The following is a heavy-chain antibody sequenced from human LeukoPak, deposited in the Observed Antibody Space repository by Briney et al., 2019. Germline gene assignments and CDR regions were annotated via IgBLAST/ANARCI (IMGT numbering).Heavy chain of an antibody. V-gene: IGHV3-48*01. Sequence: QPGGSLRLSCAVSGFTFSSYSMNWVRRAPGKGLEWVSYIGSSVSTRYYADSVKGRFTISRDNGKHSLYLQMNSLRAEDTAVYYCATEGSDCWSGYSKGYFDYWGQGTLVTVSS. D-gene: IGHD3-3*01. CDR1: GFTFSSYS. CDR3: ATEGSDCWSGYSKGYFDY. CDR2: IGSSVSTR. J-gene: IGHJ4*02.